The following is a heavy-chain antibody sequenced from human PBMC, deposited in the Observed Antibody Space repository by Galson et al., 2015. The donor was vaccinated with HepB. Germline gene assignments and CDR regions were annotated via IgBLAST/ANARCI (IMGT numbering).Heavy chain of an antibody. J-gene: IGHJ6*03. CDR3: ARMSVQQVPGYYYYYMDV. CDR1: GGSISSYY. V-gene: IGHV4-4*07. D-gene: IGHD2-2*01. Sequence: SETLSLTCTVSGGSISSYYWSWIRQPAGEGLEWIGRIYSSGSTNHNPSLKSRVTMSVDTSRNQFSLKLTSVTAADTAVYYCARMSVQQVPGYYYYYMDVWGKGTTVSVSS. CDR2: IYSSGST.